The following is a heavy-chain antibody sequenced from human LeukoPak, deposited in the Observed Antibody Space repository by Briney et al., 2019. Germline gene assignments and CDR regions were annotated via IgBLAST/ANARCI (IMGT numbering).Heavy chain of an antibody. CDR3: AYFDFWSAHPGG. CDR1: GGSISSYY. V-gene: IGHV4-59*01. Sequence: SETLSLTCTVSGGSISSYYWSWIRQPPGKGPEWIGYIYYSGSTNYNPSLKSRVTISVDTSKNQFSLKLSSVTAADTAVYYCAYFDFWSAHPGGWGQGTLVTVSS. D-gene: IGHD3-3*01. CDR2: IYYSGST. J-gene: IGHJ4*02.